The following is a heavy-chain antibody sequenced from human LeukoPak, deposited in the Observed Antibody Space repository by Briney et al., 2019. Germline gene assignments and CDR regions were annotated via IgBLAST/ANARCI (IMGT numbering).Heavy chain of an antibody. D-gene: IGHD1-26*01. V-gene: IGHV3-21*06. CDR3: ARAVPTIHHMDV. CDR1: GFTFSTYS. Sequence: PGGSLRLSCAASGFTFSTYSMNWVRQAPGKGLEWVSSISSSSSYIYYTDSVKGRFTISRDNVENTLFLQLDNLSAEDSGVYFCARAVPTIHHMDVWGKGTMVTVSS. CDR2: ISSSSSYI. J-gene: IGHJ6*03.